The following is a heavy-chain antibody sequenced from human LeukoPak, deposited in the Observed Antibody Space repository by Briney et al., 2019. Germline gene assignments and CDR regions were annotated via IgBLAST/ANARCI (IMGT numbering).Heavy chain of an antibody. CDR2: ISYDGSNK. J-gene: IGHJ4*02. CDR1: GFTFSSYG. V-gene: IGHV3-30*03. CDR3: ARDPQQQLYFDY. D-gene: IGHD6-13*01. Sequence: AGRSLRLSCAASGFTFSSYGMHWVRQAPGKGLEWVAVISYDGSNKYYADSVKGRFTISRDNAKNSLYLQMNSLRSEDTAVYYCARDPQQQLYFDYWGQGTLVTVSS.